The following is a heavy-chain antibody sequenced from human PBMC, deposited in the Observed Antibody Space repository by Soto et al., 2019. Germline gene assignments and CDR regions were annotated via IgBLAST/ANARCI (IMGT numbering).Heavy chain of an antibody. V-gene: IGHV3-74*01. D-gene: IGHD3-10*01. Sequence: EVQLEESGGDLVKPGGSLRLSCAASGFTFSSYWMHWVRQVPGKGLLWVSRIDEYGSTINYADSVKGRFTISRDNARNTLYLEMNSLRAEDTALYYCTRDIGGKGAYWGPGTLVTVSS. J-gene: IGHJ4*02. CDR2: IDEYGSTI. CDR3: TRDIGGKGAY. CDR1: GFTFSSYW.